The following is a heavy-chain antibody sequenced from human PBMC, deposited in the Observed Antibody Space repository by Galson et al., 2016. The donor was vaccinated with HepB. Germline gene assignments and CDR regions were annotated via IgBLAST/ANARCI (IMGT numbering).Heavy chain of an antibody. Sequence: SLRLSCAASGFTFKTYWMSWVRQAPGKGLEWVSYISSSGSTLYYADSVKGRFTMSRDNAQISVFLQMNNLKPEDTAVYFCARIGTTMVSGFDYWGRGTLVTVSS. J-gene: IGHJ4*02. CDR1: GFTFKTYW. CDR3: ARIGTTMVSGFDY. CDR2: ISSSGSTL. D-gene: IGHD4-23*01. V-gene: IGHV3-48*03.